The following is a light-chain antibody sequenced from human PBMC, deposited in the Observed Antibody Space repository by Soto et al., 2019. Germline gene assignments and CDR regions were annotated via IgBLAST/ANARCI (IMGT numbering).Light chain of an antibody. CDR2: RDN. CDR1: SSNIGSNY. J-gene: IGLJ2*01. CDR3: AAWDDSLSVDV. Sequence: QSVLTQPPSASGTPGQRVTISCSGSSSNIGSNYVYWYQQLPGTAPKLLIYRDNQRPSGVPDRFSGSKSGTSAALAISGLRSDDEADYYCAAWDDSLSVDVFGGGTKLTVL. V-gene: IGLV1-47*01.